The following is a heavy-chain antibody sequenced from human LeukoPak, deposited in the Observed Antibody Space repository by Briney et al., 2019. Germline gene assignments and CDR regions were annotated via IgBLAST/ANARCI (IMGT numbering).Heavy chain of an antibody. CDR2: IIPIFGTA. CDR1: RGTFLSYA. J-gene: IGHJ6*03. CDR3: ARGTSEGQLLANYYYYYMDV. D-gene: IGHD2-2*01. Sequence: GASVHVSCKASRGTFLSYAISCVRQAPRQGLEWLEGIIPIFGTANYAQKFQGRVTITADESTSTAYMELSSLRSEDTAVYYCARGTSEGQLLANYYYYYMDVWGKGTTVTISS. V-gene: IGHV1-69*13.